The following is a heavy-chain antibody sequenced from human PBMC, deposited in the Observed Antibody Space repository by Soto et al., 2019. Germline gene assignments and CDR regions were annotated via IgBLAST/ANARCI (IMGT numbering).Heavy chain of an antibody. J-gene: IGHJ4*02. CDR2: INHSGST. Sequence: SETLSLTYAVYGGSFSRYYWRWIRQPPGKGLEWIGEINHSGSTNYNPSLKSRVTISVDTSKNQFSRKLSSVNAADTAVYYCARSKALFAAAGTVSSVDFDYWGQGTLVTVSS. CDR1: GGSFSRYY. CDR3: ARSKALFAAAGTVSSVDFDY. V-gene: IGHV4-34*01. D-gene: IGHD6-13*01.